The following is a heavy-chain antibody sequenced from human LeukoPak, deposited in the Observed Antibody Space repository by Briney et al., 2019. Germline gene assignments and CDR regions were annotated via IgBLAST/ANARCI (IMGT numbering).Heavy chain of an antibody. D-gene: IGHD3-3*01. J-gene: IGHJ4*02. CDR1: GDSISSYY. CDR2: IYTSGST. Sequence: SETLSLTCTVSGDSISSYYWSWIRQPAGKGREWIGRIYTSGSTNYNPSLKSRVTMSVDTSKNQFSLKLSSVTAADTSVYYCARDGDFWSGYYDYWGQGTLVAVSS. CDR3: ARDGDFWSGYYDY. V-gene: IGHV4-4*07.